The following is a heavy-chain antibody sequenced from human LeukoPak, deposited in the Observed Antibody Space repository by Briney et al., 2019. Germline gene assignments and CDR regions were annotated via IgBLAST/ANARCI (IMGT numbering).Heavy chain of an antibody. J-gene: IGHJ4*02. Sequence: ASVKVSCKVSGYTLTELSMHWVRQAPGKGLEWMGGFDPEDGETIYAQKFQGRVTMTEDTSTDTAYMELSSLRSEDTAVYYCATAVLLWFGGFSAYWGQGTLVTVSS. D-gene: IGHD3-10*01. CDR3: ATAVLLWFGGFSAY. V-gene: IGHV1-24*01. CDR2: FDPEDGET. CDR1: GYTLTELS.